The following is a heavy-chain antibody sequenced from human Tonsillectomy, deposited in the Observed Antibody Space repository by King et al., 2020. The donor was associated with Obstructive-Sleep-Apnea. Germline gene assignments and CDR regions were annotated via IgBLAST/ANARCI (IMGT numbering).Heavy chain of an antibody. D-gene: IGHD4-17*01. CDR2: IKQDGSEK. CDR1: GFTFSSYW. CDR3: ARDPFFYYYGDYESAFDI. J-gene: IGHJ3*02. Sequence: DVQLVESGGGLVQPEGSLRLSCAASGFTFSSYWMSWVRQAPGKGLEWVANIKQDGSEKYYVDSVKGRFTISRGNAKNSLYLQMNSLRAEDTAVYYCARDPFFYYYGDYESAFDIWGQGTMVTVSS. V-gene: IGHV3-7*03.